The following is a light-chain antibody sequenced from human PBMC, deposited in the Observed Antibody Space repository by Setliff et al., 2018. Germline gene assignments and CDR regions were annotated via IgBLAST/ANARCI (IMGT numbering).Light chain of an antibody. CDR1: SSDVGSYDL. J-gene: IGLJ1*01. V-gene: IGLV2-14*03. CDR2: AVS. Sequence: QSVLTQPASVSGSPGQSITISCSGTSSDVGSYDLVSWYQQHPGKAPKLLIYAVSDRPSGVSNRFSGSKSGNTASLTISGLQTEDEADYYCCAYTASTTYVFVNGTRSPS. CDR3: CAYTASTTYV.